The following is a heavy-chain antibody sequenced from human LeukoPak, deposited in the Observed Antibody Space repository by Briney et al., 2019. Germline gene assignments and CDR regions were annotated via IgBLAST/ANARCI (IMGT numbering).Heavy chain of an antibody. CDR3: ARDLRQWLVQTNWFDP. V-gene: IGHV1-46*01. CDR2: INPSGGST. D-gene: IGHD6-19*01. Sequence: ASVKVSCKASGYTFTSYYMHWVRQAPGQGPEWMGIINPSGGSTSYAQKFQGRVTMTRDMSTSTVYMELSSLRSEDTAVYYCARDLRQWLVQTNWFDPWGQGTLVTVSS. CDR1: GYTFTSYY. J-gene: IGHJ5*02.